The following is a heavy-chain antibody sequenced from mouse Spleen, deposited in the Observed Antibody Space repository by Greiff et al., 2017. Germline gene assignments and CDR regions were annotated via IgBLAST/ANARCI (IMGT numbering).Heavy chain of an antibody. Sequence: LQESGAELARPGASVKLSCKASGYTFTSYGISWVKQRTGQGLEWIGEIYPRSGNTYYNEKFKGKATLTADKSSSTAYMELRSLTSEDSAVYFCARNYGDAMDYWGQGTSVTVSS. D-gene: IGHD1-1*02. CDR1: GYTFTSYG. CDR2: IYPRSGNT. J-gene: IGHJ4*01. V-gene: IGHV1-81*01. CDR3: ARNYGDAMDY.